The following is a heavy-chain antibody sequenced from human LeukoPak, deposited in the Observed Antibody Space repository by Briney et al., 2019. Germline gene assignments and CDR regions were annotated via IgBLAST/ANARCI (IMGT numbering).Heavy chain of an antibody. CDR1: GYTFTSYA. CDR3: ARDEYCSGGSCYSSPLTYYYYYGMDV. CDR2: INTNIGNP. Sequence: ASVKVSCKASGYTFTSYAMNWVRQAPGQGLEWMGWINTNIGNPTYAQGFTGRFVFSLDTSVSTAYLQISSLKAEDTAVYYCARDEYCSGGSCYSSPLTYYYYYGMDVWGQGTTVTVSS. J-gene: IGHJ6*02. D-gene: IGHD2-15*01. V-gene: IGHV7-4-1*02.